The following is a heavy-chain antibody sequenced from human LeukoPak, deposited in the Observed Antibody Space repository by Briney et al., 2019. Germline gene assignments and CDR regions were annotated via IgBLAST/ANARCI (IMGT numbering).Heavy chain of an antibody. CDR1: GFTFSSYA. D-gene: IGHD4-17*01. V-gene: IGHV3-23*01. CDR2: ISGSGGST. J-gene: IGHJ3*02. Sequence: GGSLRLSCAASGFTFSSYAMSWVRQAPGKGLEWVSAISGSGGSTYYADSVKGRFTISRGNSKNTLYLQMNSLRAEDTAVYYCAKLYYGDYNAFDIWGQGTMVTVSS. CDR3: AKLYYGDYNAFDI.